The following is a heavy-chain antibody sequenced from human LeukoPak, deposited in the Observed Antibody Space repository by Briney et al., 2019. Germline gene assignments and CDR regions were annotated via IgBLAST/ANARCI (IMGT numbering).Heavy chain of an antibody. CDR1: GGTFSSYA. V-gene: IGHV1-69*04. CDR3: AREVISYGSGSYYPDY. CDR2: IIPILGIA. J-gene: IGHJ4*02. Sequence: ASVKVSCTASGGTFSSYAISWVRQAPGQGLEWMGRIIPILGIANYAQKFQGRVTITADKSTSTAYMELSSLRSEDTAVYYCAREVISYGSGSYYPDYWGQGTLVTVSS. D-gene: IGHD3-10*01.